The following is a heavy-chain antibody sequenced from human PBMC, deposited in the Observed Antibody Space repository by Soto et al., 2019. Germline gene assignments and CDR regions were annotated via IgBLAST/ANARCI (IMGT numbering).Heavy chain of an antibody. V-gene: IGHV1-8*02. CDR2: MSPNSGRT. CDR3: ATRITVFGLLIPPFDP. D-gene: IGHD3-3*01. CDR1: CYTVPTYG. J-gene: IGHJ5*02. Sequence: AAVPVSRTASCYTVPTYGSSWVRQAPGQGLEWMGWMSPNSGRTGYAQKFQGRVTMTRNTSSSTAYMELSSLRSEDTAVYYCATRITVFGLLIPPFDPWGQGTQVTVSS.